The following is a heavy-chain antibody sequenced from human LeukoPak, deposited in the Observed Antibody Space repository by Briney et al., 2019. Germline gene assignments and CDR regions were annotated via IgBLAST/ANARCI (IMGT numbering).Heavy chain of an antibody. V-gene: IGHV1-8*01. CDR3: ARGRYCSSTSCRNWFDP. CDR1: GYTFTSYD. D-gene: IGHD2-2*01. Sequence: GASVKVSCKASGYTFTSYDINWVRQATGQGLEWMGWMNPNSGNTGYAQKFQGRVTMTRNTSISTAYMELSSLRSEDTAVYYCARGRYCSSTSCRNWFDPWGQGTLVTVSS. J-gene: IGHJ5*02. CDR2: MNPNSGNT.